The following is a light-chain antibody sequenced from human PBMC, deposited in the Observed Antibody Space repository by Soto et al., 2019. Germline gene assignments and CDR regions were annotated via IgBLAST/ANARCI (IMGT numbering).Light chain of an antibody. CDR3: SSYAGGSFYV. J-gene: IGLJ1*01. Sequence: QSALTQPASVSGSPGQTITISCAGTKFDIGRYNYVSWYRQHPGEAPKLIIFEVNNRPSGVSDRFSGSKSGNSASLTISGLRADDEADYYCSSYAGGSFYVFGTGTQLTVL. CDR1: KFDIGRYNY. CDR2: EVN. V-gene: IGLV2-14*01.